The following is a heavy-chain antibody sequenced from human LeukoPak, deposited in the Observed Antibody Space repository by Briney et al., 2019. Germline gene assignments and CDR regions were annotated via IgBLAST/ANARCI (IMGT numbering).Heavy chain of an antibody. CDR1: GGSFSGYY. CDR2: INHSGST. D-gene: IGHD2-15*01. V-gene: IGHV4-34*01. CDR3: ARGALRYWMVVAAHNWFDP. Sequence: PSETLSLTCAVYGGSFSGYYWSWIRQPPGRGLEWIGEINHSGSTNYNPSLKSRVTISVDTSKNQFSLKLSSVTAADTAVYYCARGALRYWMVVAAHNWFDPWGQGTLVTVSS. J-gene: IGHJ5*02.